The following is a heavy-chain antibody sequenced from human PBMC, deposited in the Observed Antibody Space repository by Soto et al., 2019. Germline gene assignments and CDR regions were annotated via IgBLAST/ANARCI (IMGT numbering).Heavy chain of an antibody. Sequence: PSETLSLTCTVSGGSISSYYWGWVRQPPGKGLEWIGSFYYSGSTYYNSSLKSRVTISVDTSKNQFSLKLSSVTAADTAVYYCARLCPTNYYGSGIGWFDPWGQGTLVTVSS. CDR2: FYYSGST. CDR1: GGSISSYY. J-gene: IGHJ5*02. D-gene: IGHD3-10*01. CDR3: ARLCPTNYYGSGIGWFDP. V-gene: IGHV4-39*01.